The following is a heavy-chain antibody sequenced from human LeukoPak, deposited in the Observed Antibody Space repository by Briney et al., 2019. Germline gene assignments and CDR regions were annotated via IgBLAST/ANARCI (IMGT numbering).Heavy chain of an antibody. CDR3: ARVGIAVAGTLAFDI. CDR1: GGSISSYY. CDR2: ICYSGST. Sequence: SETLSLTCTVSGGSISSYYWSWIRQPPGKGLEWIGYICYSGSTNYNPSLKSRVTISVDTSKNQFSLKLSSVTAADTAVYYCARVGIAVAGTLAFDIWGQGTMVTVSS. D-gene: IGHD6-19*01. J-gene: IGHJ3*02. V-gene: IGHV4-59*01.